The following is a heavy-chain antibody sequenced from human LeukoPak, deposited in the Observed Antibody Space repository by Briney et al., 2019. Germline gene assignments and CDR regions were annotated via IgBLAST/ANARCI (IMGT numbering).Heavy chain of an antibody. CDR2: IYYSGST. J-gene: IGHJ6*02. D-gene: IGHD3-9*01. Sequence: SETLSLTCTVSGGSISSYYWSWIRQPAGKGLERIGSIYYSGSTYYNPSLKSRVTISVDTSKNQFSLKLSSVTAADTAVYYCARDPPPTGSPYYGMDVWGQGTTVTVSS. CDR3: ARDPPPTGSPYYGMDV. V-gene: IGHV4-4*07. CDR1: GGSISSYY.